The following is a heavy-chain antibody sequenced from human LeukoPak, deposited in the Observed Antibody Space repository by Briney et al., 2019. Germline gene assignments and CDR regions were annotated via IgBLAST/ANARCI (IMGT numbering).Heavy chain of an antibody. CDR2: IIPILGIA. J-gene: IGHJ6*02. Sequence: SVTVSCKASGGTFSSYAISWVRQAPGQGLEWMGRIIPILGIANYAQKFQGGVTITADKSTSTAYMELSSLRSEDTAVYYCAREVIVVVVAATALNYYYYYGMDVWGQGTTVTVSS. D-gene: IGHD2-15*01. V-gene: IGHV1-69*04. CDR3: AREVIVVVVAATALNYYYYYGMDV. CDR1: GGTFSSYA.